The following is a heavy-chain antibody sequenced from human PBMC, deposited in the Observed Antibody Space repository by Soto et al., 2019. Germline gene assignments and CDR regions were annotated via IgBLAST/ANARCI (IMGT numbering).Heavy chain of an antibody. CDR3: GRGRSGQIVVFY. Sequence: ASVKVSCKAYGYTFTGQYIHWVRQAPEQGPEWMGEIGPESGATRYAQKFQGRVTMTRDMSITTVYMELNNLSPDDTAVYYCGRGRSGQIVVFYWGQGTPVTVSS. V-gene: IGHV1-2*02. D-gene: IGHD5-12*01. CDR1: GYTFTGQY. CDR2: IGPESGAT. J-gene: IGHJ4*02.